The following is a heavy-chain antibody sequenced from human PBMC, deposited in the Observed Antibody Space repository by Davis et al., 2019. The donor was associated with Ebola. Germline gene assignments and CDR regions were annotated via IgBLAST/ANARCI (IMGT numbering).Heavy chain of an antibody. D-gene: IGHD1-26*01. Sequence: SETLSLTCTVSGGSISSSSYYWGWIRQHPGKGLEWIGYIYYSGSTYYNPSLKSRVTISVDTSKNQFSLKLSSVTAADTAVYYCARAVWGKGYYYGMDVWGQGTTVTVSS. CDR1: GGSISSSSYY. CDR3: ARAVWGKGYYYGMDV. V-gene: IGHV4-31*03. CDR2: IYYSGST. J-gene: IGHJ6*02.